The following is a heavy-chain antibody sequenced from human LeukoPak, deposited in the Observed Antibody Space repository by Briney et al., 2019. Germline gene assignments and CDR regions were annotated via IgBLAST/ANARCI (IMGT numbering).Heavy chain of an antibody. D-gene: IGHD3-22*01. Sequence: GGSLRLPCAASGFTFTSYSMKWVRQAPGKGLECVSYICSSSSYIYYADYVRGRFTISRDNAKNSLYLQMNSLRAEDPAVYFCARGVTYYYDSSGGYWGQGTLVTVSS. J-gene: IGHJ4*02. V-gene: IGHV3-21*01. CDR2: ICSSSSYI. CDR1: GFTFTSYS. CDR3: ARGVTYYYDSSGGY.